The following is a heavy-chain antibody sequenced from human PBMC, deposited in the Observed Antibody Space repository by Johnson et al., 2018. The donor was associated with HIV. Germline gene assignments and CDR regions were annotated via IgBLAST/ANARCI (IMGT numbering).Heavy chain of an antibody. CDR2: INWNGGST. Sequence: VQLMESGGGVVRPGGSLRLSCAASGFTFDDYGMSWVRQAPGKGLEWVSGINWNGGSTGYADSLMGRFTISRDNAKKSLYLQMNSLRGEDTALYYCARVRLSGSYQGDAFDIWGQGTMVTVSS. V-gene: IGHV3-20*04. J-gene: IGHJ3*02. CDR1: GFTFDDYG. CDR3: ARVRLSGSYQGDAFDI. D-gene: IGHD1-26*01.